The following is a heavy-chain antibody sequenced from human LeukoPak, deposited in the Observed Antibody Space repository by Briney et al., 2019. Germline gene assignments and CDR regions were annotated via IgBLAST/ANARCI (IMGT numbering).Heavy chain of an antibody. CDR2: INHSGST. V-gene: IGHV4-34*01. Sequence: PSETLSLTCAVYGGSFSGYYWSWIRQPPGKGLEWIGEINHSGSTNYNPSLKSRVTISVDTSKNQFSLKLSSVTAADTAVYYCARGGTRYCSSTSCYMNWGYYFDYWGQGTLVTVSS. J-gene: IGHJ4*02. CDR3: ARGGTRYCSSTSCYMNWGYYFDY. D-gene: IGHD2-2*02. CDR1: GGSFSGYY.